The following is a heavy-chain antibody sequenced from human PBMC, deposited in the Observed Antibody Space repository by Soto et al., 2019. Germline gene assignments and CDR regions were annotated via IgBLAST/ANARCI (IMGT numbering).Heavy chain of an antibody. J-gene: IGHJ4*02. V-gene: IGHV1-46*01. CDR3: ARDSLHYYDSSGYFGY. D-gene: IGHD3-22*01. Sequence: GASVKVSCKASGYTFTSYYMHWVRQAPGQGLEWMGIINPSGGSTSYAQKFQGRVTMTRDTSTSTVYMELSSLRSEDTAVYYCARDSLHYYDSSGYFGYWGQGTLVTVSS. CDR2: INPSGGST. CDR1: GYTFTSYY.